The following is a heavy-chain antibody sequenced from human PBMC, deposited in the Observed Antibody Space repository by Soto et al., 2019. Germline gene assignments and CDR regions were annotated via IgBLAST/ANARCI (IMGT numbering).Heavy chain of an antibody. J-gene: IGHJ4*02. CDR2: IYYSGST. CDR3: ARAPGDYSYGPEFDY. V-gene: IGHV4-39*02. Sequence: SETLSLTCTVSGGSVSSSGYYWGWIRQPPGKGLEWIGSIYYSGSTYYNPSLKSRVIISVDTSKNHFSLKLSSVTAADTAVYYCARAPGDYSYGPEFDYWGQGTLVTVSS. D-gene: IGHD5-18*01. CDR1: GGSVSSSGYY.